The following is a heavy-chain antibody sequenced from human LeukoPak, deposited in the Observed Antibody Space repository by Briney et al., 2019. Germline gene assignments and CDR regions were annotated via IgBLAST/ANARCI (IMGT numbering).Heavy chain of an antibody. J-gene: IGHJ3*02. CDR2: IYYSGST. V-gene: IGHV4-31*03. Sequence: NASETLSLTCTASGGSISSGGYYWSWIRQHRGKGLEWIGYIYYSGSTYYNPSLKSRVTISVDTSKNQFSLKLSSVTAADTAVYYCARELDGSEGNPTGYDAFDIWGQGTMVTVSS. CDR3: ARELDGSEGNPTGYDAFDI. CDR1: GGSISSGGYY. D-gene: IGHD1-1*01.